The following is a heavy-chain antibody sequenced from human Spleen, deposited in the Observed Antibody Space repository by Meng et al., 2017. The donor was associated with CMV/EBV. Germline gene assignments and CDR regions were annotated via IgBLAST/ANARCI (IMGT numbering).Heavy chain of an antibody. CDR3: ARGSPLMVRLMDV. D-gene: IGHD3-10*01. J-gene: IGHJ6*02. CDR2: IIPISGPA. Sequence: SVKVSCKASGGTFSSYSITWVRRAPGQGLEWMGGIIPISGPAKYAQNFQGRITITADESTSTAYMELSSLRSEDTAVYYCARGSPLMVRLMDVWGQGTAVTVS. V-gene: IGHV1-69*13. CDR1: GGTFSSYS.